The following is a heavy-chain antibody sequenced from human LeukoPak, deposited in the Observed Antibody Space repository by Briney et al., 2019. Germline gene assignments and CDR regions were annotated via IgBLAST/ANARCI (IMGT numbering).Heavy chain of an antibody. CDR1: GGSINNSRYY. J-gene: IGHJ4*02. V-gene: IGHV4-39*01. CDR2: IYHNGST. CDR3: SPRAQRGFDF. Sequence: SETLSLSCAVSGGSINNSRYYWGWIRQPPGKGLEWIGSIYHNGSTYYNPSLKTRVAISVDTSKNQFSMKVYSVTAADTAMYYCSPRAQRGFDFWGQGIQVTVSS.